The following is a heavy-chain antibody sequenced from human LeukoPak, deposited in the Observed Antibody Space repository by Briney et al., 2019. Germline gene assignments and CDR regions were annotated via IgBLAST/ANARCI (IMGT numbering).Heavy chain of an antibody. J-gene: IGHJ4*02. CDR1: GYTFTAYY. Sequence: GASVKVSCKASGYTFTAYYMHWVRQAPGQGLDCMGWINPNSGGTNYAQKFQGRVTMTRDTSISTVYMELSSLRSDDTAVYYCALDYYGSGSYTFFDYWGQGTLITVSS. CDR2: INPNSGGT. V-gene: IGHV1-2*02. D-gene: IGHD3-10*01. CDR3: ALDYYGSGSYTFFDY.